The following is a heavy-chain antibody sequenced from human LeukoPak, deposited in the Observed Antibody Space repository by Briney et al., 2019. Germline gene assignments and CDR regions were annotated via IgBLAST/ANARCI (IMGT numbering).Heavy chain of an antibody. CDR2: ISSRSSYI. D-gene: IGHD6-13*01. Sequence: GGSLRLSCTASGFTFNRDWTAWVRQAPGKGLEWVSSISSRSSYIYYADSLKGRFTISRDNAKNSLYLQMNSLRAEDTAVYYCAGSFFSSWYYFDYWGQGTLVTVSS. V-gene: IGHV3-21*01. J-gene: IGHJ4*02. CDR3: AGSFFSSWYYFDY. CDR1: GFTFNRDW.